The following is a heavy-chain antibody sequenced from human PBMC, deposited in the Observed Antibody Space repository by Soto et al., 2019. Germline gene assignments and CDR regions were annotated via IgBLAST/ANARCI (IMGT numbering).Heavy chain of an antibody. CDR2: IYYTGTV. D-gene: IGHD3-9*01. Sequence: PSETLSLTCAVPGYSIGTYNWWAWIRQPPGKGLEWIGYIYYTGTVYYNLSLKNRVSMSVDTARDQFSLRLSSVTAADTAVYYCARTSRLKTGQLDYWGPGALVTVSS. V-gene: IGHV4-28*05. CDR3: ARTSRLKTGQLDY. J-gene: IGHJ4*02. CDR1: GYSIGTYNW.